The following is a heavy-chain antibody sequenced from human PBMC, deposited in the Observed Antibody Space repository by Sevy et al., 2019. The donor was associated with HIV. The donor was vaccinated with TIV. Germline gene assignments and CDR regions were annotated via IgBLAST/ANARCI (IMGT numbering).Heavy chain of an antibody. D-gene: IGHD2-2*01. CDR2: INEDGTEK. CDR1: GFTFSTYW. Sequence: GGSLRLSCAASGFTFSTYWMSWFRQAPGKGLEWVANINEDGTEKFYVYSVKGRFTMSRDNAKNSLYLQMNSLRAEDAAVYYCARDNATVSRRGLRYYYYGTDVWGQGTTVTVSS. V-gene: IGHV3-7*01. CDR3: ARDNATVSRRGLRYYYYGTDV. J-gene: IGHJ6*02.